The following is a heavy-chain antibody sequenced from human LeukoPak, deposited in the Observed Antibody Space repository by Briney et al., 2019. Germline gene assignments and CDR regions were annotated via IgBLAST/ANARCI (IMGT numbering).Heavy chain of an antibody. CDR2: INHSGTT. CDR1: GGTFSGYY. J-gene: IGHJ6*02. CDR3: ARQRGDRVQGMDV. D-gene: IGHD4-17*01. Sequence: SGTLSLTCAVYGGTFSGYYWSWIRQPPGKGLEWIGEINHSGTTNYNPSLKSRVTISVDKSKNQFSLKLSSVTAADTAVYYCARQRGDRVQGMDVWGQGTTVTVSS. V-gene: IGHV4-34*01.